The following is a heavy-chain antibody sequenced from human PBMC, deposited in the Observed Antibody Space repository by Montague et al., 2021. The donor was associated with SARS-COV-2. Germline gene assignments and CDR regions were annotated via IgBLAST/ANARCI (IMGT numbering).Heavy chain of an antibody. V-gene: IGHV4-4*07. CDR3: ARGRRSRWIGDLRPGKDCFDP. CDR1: GGSISSYS. Sequence: SETLSLTCTVSGGSISSYSWSWIRQPAGKGLEWIGRIYYSGSTNYNPSLKSRVTMSVDTSRNRFSLKLTSVTAADTAVYYCARGRRSRWIGDLRPGKDCFDPWGQGTLVTVSS. D-gene: IGHD3-10*01. J-gene: IGHJ5*02. CDR2: IYYSGST.